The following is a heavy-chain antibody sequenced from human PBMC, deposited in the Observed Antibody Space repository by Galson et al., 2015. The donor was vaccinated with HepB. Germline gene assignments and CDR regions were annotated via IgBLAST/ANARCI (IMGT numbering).Heavy chain of an antibody. CDR2: ISTTSRYI. CDR1: GFSFNIYS. CDR3: ARGEQRDDFDY. J-gene: IGHJ4*02. Sequence: SLRLSCAASGFSFNIYSMNWVRQTPEKGLEWVSFISTTSRYIYYADSVKGRFTISRDNAKNSVSLQMNSLRAEDTAVYYCARGEQRDDFDYWGQGTLVTVSS. V-gene: IGHV3-21*01. D-gene: IGHD1-26*01.